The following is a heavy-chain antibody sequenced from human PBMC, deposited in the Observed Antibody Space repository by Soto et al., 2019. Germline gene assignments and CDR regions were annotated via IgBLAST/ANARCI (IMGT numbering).Heavy chain of an antibody. J-gene: IGHJ5*02. D-gene: IGHD5-18*01. CDR3: ARGGYSYVMSGRFDP. CDR1: GFSFSTYA. Sequence: GGSLRLSCAASGFSFSTYAVSWVRRAPGKGLEWVSSISGSGSTTYYTESVEGRFTISRDNSQNTLHLQMHSLRSEDTAVYYCARGGYSYVMSGRFDPWGQGTLVTVSS. V-gene: IGHV3-23*01. CDR2: ISGSGSTT.